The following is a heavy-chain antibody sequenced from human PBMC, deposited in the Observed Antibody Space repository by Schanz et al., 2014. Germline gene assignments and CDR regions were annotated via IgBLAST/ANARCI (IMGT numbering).Heavy chain of an antibody. CDR1: GGTFSSDT. Sequence: QVHLVQSGAEVKKPGSSVKVSCKASGGTFSSDTFSWVRQAPGQGLEWMGRIVPIAGITNYAQRFQGRVTIAADKSSDTAYMELSSLRSEDTAVYYCARVLPGGGGAGGGYKWFDPWGEGILVTVSS. V-gene: IGHV1-69*02. CDR3: ARVLPGGGGAGGGYKWFDP. D-gene: IGHD5-12*01. CDR2: IVPIAGIT. J-gene: IGHJ5*02.